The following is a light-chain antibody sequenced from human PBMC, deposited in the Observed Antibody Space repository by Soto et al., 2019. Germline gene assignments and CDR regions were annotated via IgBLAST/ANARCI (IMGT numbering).Light chain of an antibody. J-gene: IGLJ3*02. CDR2: EVN. V-gene: IGLV2-8*01. Sequence: QSVLTQPPSASGSPGQSVTISCTGTSNDVGGYSYVSWYQQHPGTAPKLMLYEVNKRPSGVPNRFSGSKSGNTAYLTGCWLQDEDEADYYCSSYAGSHNWVFGGGTKVTVL. CDR3: SSYAGSHNWV. CDR1: SNDVGGYSY.